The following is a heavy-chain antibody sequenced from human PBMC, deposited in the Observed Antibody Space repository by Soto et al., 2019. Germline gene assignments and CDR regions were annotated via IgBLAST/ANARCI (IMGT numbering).Heavy chain of an antibody. V-gene: IGHV3-15*01. J-gene: IGHJ4*02. CDR2: IKANAVGGTT. Sequence: EVHLVESGGGLVRPGGSLRLSCAASGFTFSPAWMSWVRQGPGKGLEWVGRIKANAVGGTTDYATPVKGRFTISRDDSEDTVYLQMDSLTTEDTGVYYCTWDEISVCDYWGPGTLVTVSS. D-gene: IGHD3-22*01. CDR1: GFTFSPAW. CDR3: TWDEISVCDY.